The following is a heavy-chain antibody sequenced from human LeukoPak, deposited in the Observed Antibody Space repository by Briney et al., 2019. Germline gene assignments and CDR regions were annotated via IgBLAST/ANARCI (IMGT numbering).Heavy chain of an antibody. J-gene: IGHJ4*02. Sequence: PGGSLRLSCAASGFTFSSYAMSWVRQAPGKGLEWVSAISGSGGSTYYAGSVKGRFTISRDNSKNTLYLQMNSLRAGDTAVYYCAKDAPVNIVVVPAANSWGQGTLVTVSS. D-gene: IGHD2-2*01. CDR1: GFTFSSYA. V-gene: IGHV3-23*01. CDR2: ISGSGGST. CDR3: AKDAPVNIVVVPAANS.